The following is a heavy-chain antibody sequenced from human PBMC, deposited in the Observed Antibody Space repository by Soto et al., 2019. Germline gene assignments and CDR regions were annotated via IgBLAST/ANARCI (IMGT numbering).Heavy chain of an antibody. D-gene: IGHD2-15*01. Sequence: QVQLVQSGAEVKKPGASVKVSCKASGYTFTSYGISWVRQAPGQGLEWMGWISAYNGNTNYAQKLHGSVTKTTDTATSTAYMERSSLRSDDTAVYYCARERYCSGGSCQRGAFDIWGQGTMVTVSS. CDR2: ISAYNGNT. CDR1: GYTFTSYG. V-gene: IGHV1-18*01. CDR3: ARERYCSGGSCQRGAFDI. J-gene: IGHJ3*02.